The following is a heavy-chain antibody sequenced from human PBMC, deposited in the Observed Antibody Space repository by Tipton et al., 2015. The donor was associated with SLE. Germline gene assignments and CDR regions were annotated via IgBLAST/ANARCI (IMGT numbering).Heavy chain of an antibody. Sequence: SLRLSCAASTLTFSPYYMTWIRQSPGKGLEWISYISGGGSTIYYADSVKGRFTISRDNAKNSLFLHMNSLRAEDTAVYYCAAAAGAGRWYFDLWGRGTPVSVSS. J-gene: IGHJ2*01. CDR2: ISGGGSTI. CDR1: TLTFSPYY. V-gene: IGHV3-11*01. CDR3: AAAAGAGRWYFDL. D-gene: IGHD6-13*01.